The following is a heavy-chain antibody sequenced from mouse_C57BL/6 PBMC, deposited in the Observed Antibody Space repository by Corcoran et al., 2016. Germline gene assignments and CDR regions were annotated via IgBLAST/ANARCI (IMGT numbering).Heavy chain of an antibody. D-gene: IGHD2-4*01. Sequence: QIQLVQSGPELKKPGETVKISCKASGYTFTTYGMSWVKQAPGKGLKWMGWINTYSGVPTYADDFKGRFAFSLETSASTAYLQINNLKNEDTATYFCAREDYADYWGQGTTLTVSS. CDR2: INTYSGVP. J-gene: IGHJ2*01. V-gene: IGHV9-3*01. CDR1: GYTFTTYG. CDR3: AREDYADY.